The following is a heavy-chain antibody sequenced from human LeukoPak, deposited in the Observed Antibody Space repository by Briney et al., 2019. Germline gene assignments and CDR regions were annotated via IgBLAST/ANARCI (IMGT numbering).Heavy chain of an antibody. D-gene: IGHD6-13*01. CDR3: ARRPISSRLTIFDY. CDR1: GGSISSSNR. V-gene: IGHV4-4*02. Sequence: SGTLSLTCAVSGGSISSSNRWSWVRQPPGKGLEWIGEIYHSGSTNYNPSLKSRVTISVDKSKNQFSLKLSSVTAADTAVYYCARRPISSRLTIFDYWGQGTLVTVSS. CDR2: IYHSGST. J-gene: IGHJ4*02.